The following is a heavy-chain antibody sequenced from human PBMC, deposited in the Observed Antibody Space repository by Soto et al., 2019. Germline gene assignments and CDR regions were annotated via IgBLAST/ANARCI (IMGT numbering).Heavy chain of an antibody. V-gene: IGHV3-23*01. Sequence: PGGSLRLSCAASGFTFSSYAMSWVRQAPGKGLEWVSAISGSGGSTYYADPVKGRFTISRDNSKNTLYLQMNSLRAEDTAVYYCAKDPPYYDFWSGYSSYYFDYWGQGTLVTVSS. CDR3: AKDPPYYDFWSGYSSYYFDY. CDR1: GFTFSSYA. D-gene: IGHD3-3*01. CDR2: ISGSGGST. J-gene: IGHJ4*02.